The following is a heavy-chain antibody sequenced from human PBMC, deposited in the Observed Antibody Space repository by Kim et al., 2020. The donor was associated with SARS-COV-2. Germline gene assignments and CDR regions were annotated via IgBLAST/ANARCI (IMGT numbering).Heavy chain of an antibody. CDR3: ATDMEDGTGTSDY. D-gene: IGHD1-7*01. Sequence: GGSLRLSCAASGFIFSNYAMHWVRQAPGKGLEWVAVICCDSSSIDYADSVKGRFTISRDNAKNTLYLQMNSLRAEETALYYCATDMEDGTGTSDYWGQGT. CDR2: ICCDSSSI. J-gene: IGHJ4*02. V-gene: IGHV3-NL1*01. CDR1: GFIFSNYA.